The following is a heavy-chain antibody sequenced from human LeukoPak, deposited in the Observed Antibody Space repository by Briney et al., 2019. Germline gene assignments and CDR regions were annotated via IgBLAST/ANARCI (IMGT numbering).Heavy chain of an antibody. CDR3: AREGRALRYFDGPLGLYYYYYMDV. V-gene: IGHV1-8*01. CDR2: MNPNSGNT. CDR1: GYTFTSYD. Sequence: ASVKVSCKASGYTFTSYDINWVRQATGQGLEWMGWMNPNSGNTGYAQKFQGRVTMTRNTSISTAYMELSSLRSEDTAVYYCAREGRALRYFDGPLGLYYYYYMDVWGKGTTVTISS. D-gene: IGHD3-9*01. J-gene: IGHJ6*03.